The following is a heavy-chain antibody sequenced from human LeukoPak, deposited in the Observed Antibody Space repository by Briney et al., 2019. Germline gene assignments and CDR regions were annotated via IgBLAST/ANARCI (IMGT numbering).Heavy chain of an antibody. CDR1: GGSISSSSYY. CDR2: IYYSGNT. J-gene: IGHJ3*02. CDR3: ARVYGITMIVVFISDAFDI. Sequence: PSETLSLTCTVSGGSISSSSYYWGWIRQPPGKGLEWIGSIYYSGNTYYNPSLKSRVTISVDTSKNQFSLKLSSVTAADTAVYYCARVYGITMIVVFISDAFDIWGQGTMVTVSS. V-gene: IGHV4-39*07. D-gene: IGHD3-22*01.